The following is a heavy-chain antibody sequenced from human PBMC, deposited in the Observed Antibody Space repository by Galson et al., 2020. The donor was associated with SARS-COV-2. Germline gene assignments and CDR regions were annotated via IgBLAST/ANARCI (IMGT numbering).Heavy chain of an antibody. D-gene: IGHD5-12*01. J-gene: IGHJ6*03. CDR1: GFTFSSYW. CDR3: ATDIVATGAYYYYMDV. Sequence: GGSLRLSCAASGFTFSSYWMSWVRQAPGKGLEWVANIKQDGSEKYYVDSVKGRFTISRDNAKNSLYLQMNSLRAEDTAVYYCATDIVATGAYYYYMDVWGKGTTVTVSS. V-gene: IGHV3-7*03. CDR2: IKQDGSEK.